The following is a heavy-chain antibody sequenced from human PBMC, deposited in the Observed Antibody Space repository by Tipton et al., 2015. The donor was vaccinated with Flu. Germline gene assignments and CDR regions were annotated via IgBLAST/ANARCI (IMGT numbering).Heavy chain of an antibody. CDR2: IHRTGTA. D-gene: IGHD4-11*01. CDR1: SGSISSGDYF. CDR3: ARRDYSNYVSEPKNWFDP. J-gene: IGHJ5*02. V-gene: IGHV4-30-4*02. Sequence: TLSLTCTVSSGSISSGDYFWSWVRQPSGKGLEWIGNIHRTGTAYFNPSLRSRVTISVDTSKNQFSLSLTSVTAADTAVYYCARRDYSNYVSEPKNWFDPWGQGTLVTVSS.